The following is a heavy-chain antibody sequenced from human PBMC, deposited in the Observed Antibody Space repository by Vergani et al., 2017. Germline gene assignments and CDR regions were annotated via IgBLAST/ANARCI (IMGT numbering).Heavy chain of an antibody. CDR2: LYSTGST. Sequence: QVQLQESGPGLVKPSQTLSLTCSVSGDSISSGVYYWNWIRQHPGKGLEWIGYLYSTGSTHHNPSLRRRINMSVDTSKNQFSLKLNSVTAADTAMYYCARMGGYXEGDAFRIGYFDSWGPGILVTVSS. D-gene: IGHD2-2*01. V-gene: IGHV4-31*03. CDR1: GDSISSGVYY. J-gene: IGHJ4*02. CDR3: ARMGGYXEGDAFRIGYFDS.